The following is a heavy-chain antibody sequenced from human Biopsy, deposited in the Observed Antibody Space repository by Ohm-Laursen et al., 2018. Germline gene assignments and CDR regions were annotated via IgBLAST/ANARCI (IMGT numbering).Heavy chain of an antibody. CDR2: INPSGSTT. CDR1: GYSFTSYY. V-gene: IGHV1-46*01. Sequence: ASVKVSCNASGYSFTSYYMHWVRQAPGQGLEWMGMINPSGSTTSYPQVFQGRVTMTRDTSKSTVYMELSSLRSADTAVYFCARNTGWYGDLYYFDYWGQGTLVTVSS. CDR3: ARNTGWYGDLYYFDY. D-gene: IGHD6-19*01. J-gene: IGHJ4*02.